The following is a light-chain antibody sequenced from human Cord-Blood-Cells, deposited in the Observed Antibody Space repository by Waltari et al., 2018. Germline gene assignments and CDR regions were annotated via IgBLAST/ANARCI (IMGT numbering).Light chain of an antibody. Sequence: QSALTQPASVSGSPGQSITISCTGTSSDVGGHNYVSQYQQHPGKAPKLMIYDVSKRPSGVSNRFSGSKSGNTASLTISGLQAEDEADYYCSSYTSSSTWVFGGGTKLTVL. CDR3: SSYTSSSTWV. CDR2: DVS. J-gene: IGLJ3*02. V-gene: IGLV2-14*01. CDR1: SSDVGGHNY.